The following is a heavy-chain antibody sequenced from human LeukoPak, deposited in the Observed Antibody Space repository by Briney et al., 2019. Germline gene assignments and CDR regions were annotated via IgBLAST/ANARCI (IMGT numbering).Heavy chain of an antibody. D-gene: IGHD2-2*01. Sequence: PSETLSLTCAVSGYSISRGYYWGWIRQPPGKGLEWIASIYHSGNTQYNPSLKSRVTISVDTSKNQFSLKLSSVTAADTAFYYCARPTNYQPPHWYFDLWGRGTPVTVSS. V-gene: IGHV4-38-2*01. J-gene: IGHJ2*01. CDR1: GYSISRGYY. CDR3: ARPTNYQPPHWYFDL. CDR2: IYHSGNT.